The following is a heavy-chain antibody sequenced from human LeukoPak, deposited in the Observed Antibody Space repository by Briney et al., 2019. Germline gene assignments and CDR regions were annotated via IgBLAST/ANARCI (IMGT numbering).Heavy chain of an antibody. CDR2: ISGSGGST. D-gene: IGHD3-22*01. CDR1: GFTFSSYA. V-gene: IGHV3-23*01. J-gene: IGHJ4*02. Sequence: GGSLRLSCAASGFTFSSYAMSWVRQAPGKGLEWVSAISGSGGSTYYADSVKGRFTISRDNSKNTLYLQVNSLRAEDTAVYYCAKGSHYYYDSSGDWGQGTLVTASS. CDR3: AKGSHYYYDSSGD.